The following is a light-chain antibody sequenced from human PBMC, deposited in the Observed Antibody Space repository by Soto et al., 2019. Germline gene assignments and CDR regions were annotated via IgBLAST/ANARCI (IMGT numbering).Light chain of an antibody. Sequence: DIQMTQSTSSLSASVGDRVTITCRASQSISSNLNWYQQKPGKVPKLLIYAASSLQSGVPSRFSGSGSGTDFTLTISSLQPEDYATYYCQQSYRSPPTFGQGTKVDI. CDR2: AAS. V-gene: IGKV1-39*01. J-gene: IGKJ1*01. CDR1: QSISSN. CDR3: QQSYRSPPT.